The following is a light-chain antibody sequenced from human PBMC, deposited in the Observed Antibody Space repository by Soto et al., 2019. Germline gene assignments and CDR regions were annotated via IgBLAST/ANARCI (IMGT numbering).Light chain of an antibody. J-gene: IGKJ4*01. CDR2: LAV. V-gene: IGKV2-28*01. CDR1: QSLLHSNGYNY. Sequence: DIVMTQSPLSLPVTPGEPASISCRSSQSLLHSNGYNYLDWYLQKPGQSPQLLIYLAVRRASGVPDRFSGSASGTDFTLQISRVEAEDVGVYSCMQTRQAPSTFGGGTEVQIK. CDR3: MQTRQAPST.